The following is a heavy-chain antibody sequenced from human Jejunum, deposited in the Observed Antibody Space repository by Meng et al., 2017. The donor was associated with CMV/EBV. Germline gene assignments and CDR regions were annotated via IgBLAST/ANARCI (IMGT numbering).Heavy chain of an antibody. D-gene: IGHD2/OR15-2a*01. CDR3: ARQQGYFDSTMAYFDS. J-gene: IGHJ4*02. Sequence: SGFSFRTYAMAWVLQAPGKGLECVAIISIYGRNEYYADSVKGRFTISRDDSKNTVYLEMNNLKPDDTAIYYCARQQGYFDSTMAYFDSWGQGTLVTVSS. V-gene: IGHV3-30*03. CDR2: ISIYGRNE. CDR1: GFSFRTYA.